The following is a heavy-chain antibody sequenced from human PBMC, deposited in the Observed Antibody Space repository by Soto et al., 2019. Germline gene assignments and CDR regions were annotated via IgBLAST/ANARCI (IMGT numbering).Heavy chain of an antibody. CDR1: GGSISSSSYY. J-gene: IGHJ6*02. D-gene: IGHD3-3*01. Sequence: SETLSLTCTLSGGSISSSSYYWGWIRQPPGTGLEWIGSIYYSGSTYYNPSLKSRVTISVDTSKNQFSLKLSSVTAADTAVYYCARHCSGDFWSGYQGGMDVWGQGTTVTVSS. CDR2: IYYSGST. V-gene: IGHV4-39*01. CDR3: ARHCSGDFWSGYQGGMDV.